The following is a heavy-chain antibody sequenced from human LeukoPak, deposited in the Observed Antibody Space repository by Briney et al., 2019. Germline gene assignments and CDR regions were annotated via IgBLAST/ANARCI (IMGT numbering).Heavy chain of an antibody. Sequence: GGSLRLSCAASGFRFSSHTMIWVRQAPGQGLEWVSAISASGGSTYYADSLKGRFTISRDNSKKTLYLQMNSLRAEDTAVYYCAKDRLLTRELTIPYFDYWGQGALVTVSS. CDR3: AKDRLLTRELTIPYFDY. D-gene: IGHD3-9*01. CDR1: GFRFSSHT. V-gene: IGHV3-23*01. J-gene: IGHJ4*02. CDR2: ISASGGST.